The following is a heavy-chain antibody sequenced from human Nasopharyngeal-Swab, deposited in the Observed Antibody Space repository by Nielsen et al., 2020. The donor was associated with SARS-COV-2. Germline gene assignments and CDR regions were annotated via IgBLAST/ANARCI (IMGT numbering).Heavy chain of an antibody. CDR3: ATGDCSRVSCYRFEY. J-gene: IGHJ4*02. CDR1: GFTFSTYA. D-gene: IGHD2-2*02. CDR2: ISSDGINK. V-gene: IGHV3-30-3*01. Sequence: GGSLRLSCTASGFTFSTYAMYWVRQAPGKGLEWVAVISSDGINKDYADSVKGRFNVSRDNSKNTLFLQMSSLRAEDTAVYYCATGDCSRVSCYRFEYWGQGTLLTVSS.